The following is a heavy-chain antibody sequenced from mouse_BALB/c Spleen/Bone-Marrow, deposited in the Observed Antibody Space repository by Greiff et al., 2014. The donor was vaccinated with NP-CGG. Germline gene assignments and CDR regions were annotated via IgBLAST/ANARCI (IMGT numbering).Heavy chain of an antibody. D-gene: IGHD2-4*01. J-gene: IGHJ4*01. CDR3: ARSPMITESYAMDY. V-gene: IGHV1S41*01. CDR1: GYTFTSYW. CDR2: IAPGSGNT. Sequence: DLVEPGASVKLSCKASGYTFTSYWINWIKQRPGQGLERIGRIAPGSGNTYYNEMFKGKATLTVDTSSSTAYIQLSSLSSEDSPVYFCARSPMITESYAMDYWGQGTSVTVSS.